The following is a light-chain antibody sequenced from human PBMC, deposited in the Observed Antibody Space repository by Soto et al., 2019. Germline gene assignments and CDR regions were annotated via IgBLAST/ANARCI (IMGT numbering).Light chain of an antibody. CDR3: QQYYNWRT. Sequence: EIVMTQSPATLSVSPGERATLSCRASQSVNRNIAWSQQKPGQAPRLLIYGASTRATGVPARFSGSGSGTEFTLTIRSLQSEDFAVYYCQQYYNWRTFGQGTNVEIK. J-gene: IGKJ1*01. CDR1: QSVNRN. CDR2: GAS. V-gene: IGKV3-15*01.